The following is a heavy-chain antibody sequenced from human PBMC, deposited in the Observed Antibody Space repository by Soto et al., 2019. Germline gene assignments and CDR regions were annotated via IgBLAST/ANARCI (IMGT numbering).Heavy chain of an antibody. CDR3: ARGRAIAVAGISMDV. CDR2: IYHSGST. CDR1: GYSISSGYY. Sequence: SETLSLTCAVSGYSISSGYYWGWFRQPPGKGLEWIGSIYHSGSTYYNPSLKSRVTISVDTSKNQFSLKLSSVTAADTAVYYCARGRAIAVAGISMDVWGQGTTVTVSS. D-gene: IGHD6-19*01. J-gene: IGHJ6*02. V-gene: IGHV4-38-2*01.